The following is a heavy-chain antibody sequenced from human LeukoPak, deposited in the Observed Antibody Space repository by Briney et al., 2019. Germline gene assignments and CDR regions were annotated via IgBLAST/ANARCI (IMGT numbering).Heavy chain of an antibody. Sequence: SETLSLTCAVYGGSFSSYYWSWIRQPPGKGLEWIGYIYYSGSTNYNPSLKSRVTISVDTSKNQFSLKLSSVTAADTAVYYCARAAYCGGDCYLSYYFDYWGQGTLVTVSS. CDR2: IYYSGST. J-gene: IGHJ4*02. V-gene: IGHV4-59*01. CDR3: ARAAYCGGDCYLSYYFDY. CDR1: GGSFSSYY. D-gene: IGHD2-21*02.